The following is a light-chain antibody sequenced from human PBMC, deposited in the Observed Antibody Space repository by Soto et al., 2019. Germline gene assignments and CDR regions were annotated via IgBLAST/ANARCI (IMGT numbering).Light chain of an antibody. CDR3: KHYHSLPIT. CDR1: QDVAYY. V-gene: IGKV1-33*01. Sequence: DIQLTQSPASVSASVGDRVTITCQASQDVAYYLTWYQQKPGEAPKVLIYVASNLETGVTSRFSGLGFRINFTFTMSSAQHKDLATNYCKHYHSLPITFGRGTRLEFK. J-gene: IGKJ5*01. CDR2: VAS.